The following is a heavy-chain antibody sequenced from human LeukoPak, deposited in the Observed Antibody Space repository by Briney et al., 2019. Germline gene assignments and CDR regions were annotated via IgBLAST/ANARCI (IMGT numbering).Heavy chain of an antibody. J-gene: IGHJ5*02. Sequence: PGGSLRLSCAASRFTFSSYSMNWVRQAPGKGLEWVAYISGSGNSMDYPDSVKGRFTISRDNAKNSLYLQMNSLRADDTALYYCARELQTSGFDPWGQGTLVTVSS. CDR1: RFTFSSYS. D-gene: IGHD6-19*01. V-gene: IGHV3-48*04. CDR3: ARELQTSGFDP. CDR2: ISGSGNSM.